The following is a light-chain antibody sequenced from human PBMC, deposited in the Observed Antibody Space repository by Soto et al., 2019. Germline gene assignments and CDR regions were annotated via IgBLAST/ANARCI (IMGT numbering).Light chain of an antibody. V-gene: IGLV4-69*01. J-gene: IGLJ2*01. Sequence: QSVLTQSPSASASLGASVKLTCTLSSGHSTYAIALHQQQPEKGPRYLMKLNSDGRHSKGDGIPDSFSGSSSGSERYLSISSLQYEDEANYYCQTWGTGPRVFGVGTKLT. CDR1: SGHSTYA. CDR3: QTWGTGPRV. CDR2: LNSDGRH.